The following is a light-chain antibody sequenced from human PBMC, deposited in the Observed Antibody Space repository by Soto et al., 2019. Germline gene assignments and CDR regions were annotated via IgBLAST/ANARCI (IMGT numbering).Light chain of an antibody. Sequence: DIQMTQSPSSLSASVGDRVTITCRASQSISNYLNWYQQKPGKAPKLLIYAASSLQSGVPSRFSGSGSGTDFTITISSLQPEDFATYSCQQSYSTPPTTFGQGIRLEIQ. J-gene: IGKJ5*01. CDR1: QSISNY. V-gene: IGKV1-39*01. CDR2: AAS. CDR3: QQSYSTPPTT.